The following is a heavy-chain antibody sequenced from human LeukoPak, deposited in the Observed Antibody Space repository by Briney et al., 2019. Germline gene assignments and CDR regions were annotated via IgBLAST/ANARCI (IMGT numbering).Heavy chain of an antibody. V-gene: IGHV4-59*11. D-gene: IGHD1-7*01. CDR3: ARANYNWNYFYYFDY. CDR2: IYYSGST. J-gene: IGHJ4*02. CDR1: GGSISNHY. Sequence: PSETLSLTCSVSGGSISNHYWSWIRQPPGKGLEWIGYIYYSGSTNYNPSLKSRVTISVDTSKNQFSLKLSSVTAADTAVYYCARANYNWNYFYYFDYWGQGTLVTVSS.